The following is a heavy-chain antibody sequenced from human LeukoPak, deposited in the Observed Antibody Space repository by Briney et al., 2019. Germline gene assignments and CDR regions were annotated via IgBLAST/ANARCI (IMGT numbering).Heavy chain of an antibody. V-gene: IGHV4-34*01. CDR2: INHSGST. J-gene: IGHJ5*02. CDR3: ARVGPDYFDYNWFDP. Sequence: EILSLTCAVYGGSFSGYYWSWIRQPPGKGLEWIGEINHSGSTNYNPSLKSRVTISVDTSKNQFSLKLSSVTAADTAVYYCARVGPDYFDYNWFDPWGQGTLVTVSS. CDR1: GGSFSGYY. D-gene: IGHD2/OR15-2a*01.